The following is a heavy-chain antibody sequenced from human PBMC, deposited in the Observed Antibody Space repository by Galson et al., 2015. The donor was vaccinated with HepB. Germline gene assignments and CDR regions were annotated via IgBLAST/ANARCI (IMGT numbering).Heavy chain of an antibody. J-gene: IGHJ3*02. D-gene: IGHD2-15*01. Sequence: SLRLSCAASGFTVSSNYMTWVRQAPGKGLEWVSIIYSGDSTYYADSVKGRFTISRDNFKNALYLQMNSLRAEDTAVYYCATTYSFYWGQGVLVTVSSGSASDPGDAFDIWGQGTMVTVSS. V-gene: IGHV3-66*01. CDR3: ATTYSFYWGQGVLVTVSSGSASDPGDAFDI. CDR1: GFTVSSNY. CDR2: IYSGDST.